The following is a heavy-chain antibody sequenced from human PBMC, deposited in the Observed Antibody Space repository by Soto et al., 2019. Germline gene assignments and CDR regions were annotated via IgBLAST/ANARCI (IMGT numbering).Heavy chain of an antibody. V-gene: IGHV1-46*01. J-gene: IGHJ6*02. CDR1: GYTFTSYY. CDR2: INPSGGST. Sequence: GASGKVSCKASGYTFTSYYIHWVRQAPGKRLEWKGIINPSGGSTSYAQKFQGRVTMTRDTSTSTVYMELSSLRSEDTAVYYCARDKQHYDSSGYPSYYYYYGMDVWGQGTTVTVSS. CDR3: ARDKQHYDSSGYPSYYYYYGMDV. D-gene: IGHD3-22*01.